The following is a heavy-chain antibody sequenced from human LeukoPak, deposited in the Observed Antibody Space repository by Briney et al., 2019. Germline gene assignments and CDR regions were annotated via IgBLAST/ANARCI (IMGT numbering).Heavy chain of an antibody. Sequence: GGSLRLSCAASGFTFSSYGMHWVRQAPGKGLEWVAVISYDGSNKYYADSVKGRFTISRDNSKNTLYLQMNSLRAEDTAVYYCATFVVVPAAKKNFDYWGQGTLVTVSS. D-gene: IGHD2-2*01. J-gene: IGHJ4*02. CDR2: ISYDGSNK. CDR3: ATFVVVPAAKKNFDY. V-gene: IGHV3-30*03. CDR1: GFTFSSYG.